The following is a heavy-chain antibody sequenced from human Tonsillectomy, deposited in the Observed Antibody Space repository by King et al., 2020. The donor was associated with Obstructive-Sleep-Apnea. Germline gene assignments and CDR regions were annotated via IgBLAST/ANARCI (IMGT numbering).Heavy chain of an antibody. CDR1: GVTFCSFF. CDR3: ARPTVTLEY. J-gene: IGHJ4*02. D-gene: IGHD4-17*01. Sequence: VQLVESGGALVQPGGSLRLSCAASGVTFCSFFMHCVRLAPGKGLVWGSRINPDGSVAIYADSVKGRFTISRDNAKNTLYLQMNDLRPGDTARYYCARPTVTLEYWGQGSQVTVSS. CDR2: INPDGSVA. V-gene: IGHV3-74*01.